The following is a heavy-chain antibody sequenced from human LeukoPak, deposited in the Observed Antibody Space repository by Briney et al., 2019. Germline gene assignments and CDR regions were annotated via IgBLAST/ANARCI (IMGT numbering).Heavy chain of an antibody. CDR1: GCSISSYY. CDR3: ARIVRDSGSYPHFDY. CDR2: FHTSGST. V-gene: IGHV4-4*07. D-gene: IGHD1-26*01. J-gene: IGHJ4*02. Sequence: SETLSLTCTVSGCSISSYYWSWIRQPAGKRLEWIGRFHTSGSTNYNPSLKSRVTMSVDTSKNQFSLKLSSVTAADTALYYCARIVRDSGSYPHFDYWGQGTLVTVSS.